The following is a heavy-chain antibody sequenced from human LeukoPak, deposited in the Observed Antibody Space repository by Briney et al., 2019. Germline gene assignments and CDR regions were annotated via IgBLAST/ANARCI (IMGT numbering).Heavy chain of an antibody. V-gene: IGHV4-61*02. Sequence: SQTLSLTCTVSGGSISSGGYYWSWIRQPAGKGLEWIGRIYTSGNTNYNPSLKSRVTISVDTSENQFSLKLSSVTAADTAVYYCARVGGNSRKRYFDYWGQGTLVTVSS. CDR1: GGSISSGGYY. CDR2: IYTSGNT. D-gene: IGHD4-23*01. J-gene: IGHJ4*02. CDR3: ARVGGNSRKRYFDY.